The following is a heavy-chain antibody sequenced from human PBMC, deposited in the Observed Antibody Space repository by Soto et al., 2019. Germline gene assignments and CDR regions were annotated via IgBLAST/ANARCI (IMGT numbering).Heavy chain of an antibody. CDR1: GGSFSGYY. V-gene: IGHV4-34*01. J-gene: IGHJ5*02. Sequence: SETLSLTCAVYGGSFSGYYWSWIRQPPGKGLEWIGEINHSGSTNYNPSLKSRVTISVDTSKNQFSLKLSSVTAADTAVYYCARGRSYYDFWSGYPANWFDPWGQGTLVTVSS. CDR2: INHSGST. CDR3: ARGRSYYDFWSGYPANWFDP. D-gene: IGHD3-3*01.